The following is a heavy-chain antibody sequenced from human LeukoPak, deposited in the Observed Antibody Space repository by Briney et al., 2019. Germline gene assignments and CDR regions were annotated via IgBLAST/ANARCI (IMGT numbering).Heavy chain of an antibody. CDR3: ARVEYGDYVGSDAFDI. CDR1: GFTFSNAW. V-gene: IGHV3-7*01. J-gene: IGHJ3*02. D-gene: IGHD4-17*01. CDR2: IKQDGSEK. Sequence: GGSLRLSCAASGFTFSNAWMSWVRQAPGKGLEWVANIKQDGSEKYYVDSVKGRFTISRDNAKNSLYLQMNSLRAEDTAVYYCARVEYGDYVGSDAFDIWGQGTMVTVSS.